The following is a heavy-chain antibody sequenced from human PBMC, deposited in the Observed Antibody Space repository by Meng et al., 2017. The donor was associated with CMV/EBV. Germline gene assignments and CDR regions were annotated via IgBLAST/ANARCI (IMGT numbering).Heavy chain of an antibody. Sequence: RRGWMTWVGKARRKGLEWVGRIKGKSDGGTTDYAAPVKGRFTISRDDSKNTLYLQMTSLKAENRAVYYCTTDIFSGSSAEAAFDIWGQGTMVTVSS. CDR1: RRGW. V-gene: IGHV3-15*01. J-gene: IGHJ3*02. D-gene: IGHD1-26*01. CDR3: TTDIFSGSSAEAAFDI. CDR2: IKGKSDGGTT.